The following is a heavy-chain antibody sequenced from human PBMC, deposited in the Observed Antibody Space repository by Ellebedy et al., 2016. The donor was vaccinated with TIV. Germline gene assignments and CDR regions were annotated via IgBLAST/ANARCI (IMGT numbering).Heavy chain of an antibody. J-gene: IGHJ5*02. V-gene: IGHV1-2*04. Sequence: AASVKVSCKASGYTFTGYYMHWVRQAPGQGLEWMGWINPNSGGTNYAQKFQGWVTMTRDTSISTAYMELSRLRSDDTAVYYCARGPRLLRFLEWLRTNWFDPWGQGTLVTVSS. CDR3: ARGPRLLRFLEWLRTNWFDP. CDR2: INPNSGGT. D-gene: IGHD3-3*01. CDR1: GYTFTGYY.